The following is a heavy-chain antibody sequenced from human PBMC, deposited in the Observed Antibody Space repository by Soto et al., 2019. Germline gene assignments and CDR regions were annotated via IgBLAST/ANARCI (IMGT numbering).Heavy chain of an antibody. CDR3: ARERGGYNRGDFEF. J-gene: IGHJ4*02. CDR1: GGTFSSYA. Sequence: QVQLVQSGAEAKRPGSSVKVSCKASGGTFSSYAISWVRQAPGQGLEWLGGIIPSFGTGNYQQHFQGRLTITADESTSTVYMELSGLTSGDTAVYYCARERGGYNRGDFEFWGQGTLVTVSS. CDR2: IIPSFGTG. V-gene: IGHV1-69*01. D-gene: IGHD5-12*01.